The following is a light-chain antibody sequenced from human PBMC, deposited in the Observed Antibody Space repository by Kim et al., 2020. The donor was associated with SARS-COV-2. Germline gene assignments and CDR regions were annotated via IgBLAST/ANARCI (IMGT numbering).Light chain of an antibody. CDR1: NIGSKS. CDR2: YDS. CDR3: QVWNSSSDHRV. V-gene: IGLV3-21*04. J-gene: IGLJ3*02. Sequence: SYELTQPPSVSVAPGKTARITCGGNNIGSKSVHWYQQKPGQAPVLVIYYDSDRPSGIPERFSGSNSGTTATLTISRVEAGDEADYYRQVWNSSSDHRVFGGGTQLTVL.